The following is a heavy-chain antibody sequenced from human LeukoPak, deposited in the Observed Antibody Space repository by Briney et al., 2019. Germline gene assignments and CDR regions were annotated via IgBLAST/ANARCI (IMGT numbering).Heavy chain of an antibody. D-gene: IGHD2-2*01. CDR2: INKDGSST. CDR3: AREDCSSTSCYPDY. CDR1: GFTFSSYW. J-gene: IGHJ4*02. V-gene: IGHV3-74*01. Sequence: PGGSLRLSCAASGFTFSSYWMHWVRQAPGKGLVWVSRINKDGSSTSYADSVKGRFTISRDNAKNTLYLQMNSLRAEDTAVYYCAREDCSSTSCYPDYWGQGTPVTVSS.